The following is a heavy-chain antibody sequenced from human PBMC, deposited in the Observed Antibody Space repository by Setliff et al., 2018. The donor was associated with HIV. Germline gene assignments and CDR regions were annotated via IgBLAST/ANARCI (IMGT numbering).Heavy chain of an antibody. CDR3: TRSMNYDTSGWSFDAFDI. CDR1: GFTFSSYA. CDR2: ISGSGGST. J-gene: IGHJ3*02. Sequence: GGSLRLSCAASGFTFSSYAMSWVRQAPGKGLEWVSAISGSGGSTYYADSVKGRFTIARDNAKNSLYLQMNSLRAEDTAVYYCTRSMNYDTSGWSFDAFDIWGQGTMVTVSS. D-gene: IGHD3-22*01. V-gene: IGHV3-23*01.